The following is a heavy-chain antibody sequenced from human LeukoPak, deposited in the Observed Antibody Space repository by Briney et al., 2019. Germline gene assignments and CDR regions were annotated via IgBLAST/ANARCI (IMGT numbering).Heavy chain of an antibody. CDR1: GYTFTRYY. J-gene: IGHJ3*02. CDR3: ARDRGDGYKPDAFDI. V-gene: IGHV1-2*02. Sequence: ASVKVSCKASGYTFTRYYMHWVRQAPGQGLEWMGWINPNSGGTNYAQKFQSRVTMTRDTSISTAYMELSRLRSDDTAVYYCARDRGDGYKPDAFDIWGQGTMVTVSS. D-gene: IGHD5-24*01. CDR2: INPNSGGT.